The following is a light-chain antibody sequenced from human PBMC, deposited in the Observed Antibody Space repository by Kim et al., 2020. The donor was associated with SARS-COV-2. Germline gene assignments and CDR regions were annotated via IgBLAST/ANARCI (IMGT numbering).Light chain of an antibody. CDR2: RAS. CDR1: QSVDHW. Sequence: DIQMTQSPSTLSASVGDRVTITCRASQSVDHWLAWYQQKPGKAPKLLIYRASRVQTGVPSRFSASGTGTEFTLTISSLQPDDFATYYSQQYITYWTFGPGTKVDIK. CDR3: QQYITYWT. V-gene: IGKV1-5*03. J-gene: IGKJ1*01.